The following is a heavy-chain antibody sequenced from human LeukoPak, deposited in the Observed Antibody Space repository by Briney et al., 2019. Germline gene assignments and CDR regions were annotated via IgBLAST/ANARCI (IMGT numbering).Heavy chain of an antibody. CDR2: IYNDGST. CDR1: GITVSDNF. J-gene: IGHJ6*02. CDR3: AREHNPSYSYYGMDV. D-gene: IGHD1-1*01. V-gene: IGHV3-53*01. Sequence: GSLRLSCAASGITVSDNFMSWVRQAPGKGLEWVSFIYNDGSTYYADSVKGRFTISRDNSKNIFYLQMNSLRAEDTAVYYCAREHNPSYSYYGMDVWGQGATVPVSS.